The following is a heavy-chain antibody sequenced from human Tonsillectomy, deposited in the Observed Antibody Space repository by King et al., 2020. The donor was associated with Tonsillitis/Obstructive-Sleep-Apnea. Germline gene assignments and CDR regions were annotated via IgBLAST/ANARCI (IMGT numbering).Heavy chain of an antibody. CDR1: GFTFSTYA. V-gene: IGHV3-23*04. Sequence: VQLVESGGGLVQPGGSLRLSCVASGFTFSTYAMTWVRQASGKGPEWVSGISGSNGGPYYADSVKGRFTISRDNSKNTLYLQMNSLRADDTALYYCAKDFAAVTGDPGSWGQGTLVTVSS. J-gene: IGHJ5*02. CDR3: AKDFAAVTGDPGS. CDR2: ISGSNGGP. D-gene: IGHD6-19*01.